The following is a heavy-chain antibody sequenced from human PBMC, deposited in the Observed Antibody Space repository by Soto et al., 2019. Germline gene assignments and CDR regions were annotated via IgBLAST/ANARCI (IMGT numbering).Heavy chain of an antibody. CDR3: ARWFGELWTGAYYYYGMDV. CDR1: GGSISSSNW. CDR2: IYHSGST. Sequence: SETLSLTCAVSGGSISSSNWWSWVRQPPGKGLEWIGEIYHSGSTNYNPSLKSRVTISVDKSKNQFSLKLSSVTAADTAVYYCARWFGELWTGAYYYYGMDVWGQGTTVTVSS. V-gene: IGHV4-4*02. J-gene: IGHJ6*02. D-gene: IGHD3-10*01.